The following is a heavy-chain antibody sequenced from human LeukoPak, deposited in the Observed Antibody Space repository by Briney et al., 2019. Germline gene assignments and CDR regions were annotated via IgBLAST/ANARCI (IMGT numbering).Heavy chain of an antibody. Sequence: PGGSLRLSCAASGFTFSSYSMSWVRQAPGKGLEWISYISSSSRTIWYADSVKGRFTISRDNAKNSLYLQVTSLRDEDTAVYYCARDGGSSCLGDYWGQGTLVTVSS. D-gene: IGHD6-13*01. CDR1: GFTFSSYS. CDR3: ARDGGSSCLGDY. J-gene: IGHJ4*02. CDR2: ISSSSRTI. V-gene: IGHV3-48*02.